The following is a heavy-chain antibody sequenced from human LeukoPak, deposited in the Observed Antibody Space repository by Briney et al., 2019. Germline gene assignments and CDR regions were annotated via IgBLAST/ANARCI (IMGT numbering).Heavy chain of an antibody. J-gene: IGHJ1*01. CDR1: GYAFTSYA. CDR2: IIPIFGRT. V-gene: IGHV1-69*05. D-gene: IGHD6-13*01. Sequence: ASVKVSCKASGYAFTSYAMNWVRQAPGQGLEWMGGIIPIFGRTNYAQKFQGRVRITTDTSTRTVYMEVSSLRSEDKAVYYCATYRSTWNPRFEYFQQWGQGTLVTVSS. CDR3: ATYRSTWNPRFEYFQQ.